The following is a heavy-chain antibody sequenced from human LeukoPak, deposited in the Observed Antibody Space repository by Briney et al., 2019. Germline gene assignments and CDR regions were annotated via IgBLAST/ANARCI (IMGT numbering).Heavy chain of an antibody. CDR1: GGSISSYY. CDR3: ARDGYDSWSGQSAGYAFDI. J-gene: IGHJ3*02. D-gene: IGHD3-3*01. Sequence: PSETLSLTCTVSGGSISSYYWSWIRQPPAKGLEWIGYIYYSGSTNYNPSLKSRVTISVDTSKNQFSLKLSSVTAADTAVYYCARDGYDSWSGQSAGYAFDIWGQGTMVTVSS. V-gene: IGHV4-59*01. CDR2: IYYSGST.